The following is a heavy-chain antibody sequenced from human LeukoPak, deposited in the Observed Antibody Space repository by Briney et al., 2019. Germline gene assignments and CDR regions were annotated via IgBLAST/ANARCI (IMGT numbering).Heavy chain of an antibody. J-gene: IGHJ4*02. CDR3: ESYSIAARHFDS. CDR1: GYTFTSYA. V-gene: IGHV7-4-1*02. CDR2: INTNTANP. Sequence: ASVKVSCKASGYTFTSYAMNCVRQAPGQGLEWMGGINTNTANPTYAQGFTGRHVYSVHTPVSTAYLQISSLKAGDPAVYYWESYSIAARHFDSWGQGTLVTVSS. D-gene: IGHD6-6*01.